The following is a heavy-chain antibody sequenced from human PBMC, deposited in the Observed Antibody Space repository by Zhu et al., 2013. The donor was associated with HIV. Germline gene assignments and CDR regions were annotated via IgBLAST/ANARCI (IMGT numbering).Heavy chain of an antibody. D-gene: IGHD4-17*01. J-gene: IGHJ3*02. Sequence: QVQLLQSGAEVKKTGSSVKVSCKASGGTFSTHGISWVRQAPGQGPEWMGGIIPIFGTTDYAQKFQGRVTITAAESTSTAYMELRGLRSEDTAVYYCARVSTTVRSFDIWGQGTMVTVSS. CDR1: GGTFSTHG. CDR2: IIPIFGTT. V-gene: IGHV1-69*01. CDR3: ARVSTTVRSFDI.